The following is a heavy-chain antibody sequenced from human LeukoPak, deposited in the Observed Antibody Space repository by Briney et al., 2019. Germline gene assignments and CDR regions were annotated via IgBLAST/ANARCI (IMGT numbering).Heavy chain of an antibody. J-gene: IGHJ4*02. Sequence: SETLSLTCAVSGYSISSGYYWGWIRQPPGKGLECIGSIYQSGTTYYNPSLRSRVTISVDMSKNQFSLKLTSVTAADTAVYYCARHDTFGRVIVPYFDYWGQGTLVTVSS. CDR3: ARHDTFGRVIVPYFDY. D-gene: IGHD3-16*02. CDR1: GYSISSGYY. CDR2: IYQSGTT. V-gene: IGHV4-38-2*01.